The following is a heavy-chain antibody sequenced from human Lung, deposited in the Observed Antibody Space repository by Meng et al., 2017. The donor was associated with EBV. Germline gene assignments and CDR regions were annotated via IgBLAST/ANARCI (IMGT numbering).Heavy chain of an antibody. D-gene: IGHD6-6*01. J-gene: IGHJ5*02. CDR1: GGSISSGGYY. V-gene: IGHV4-31*01. CDR3: ARVVAGRYNWFDP. CDR2: IYYSGST. Sequence: QGPLQESGPGLVKPSQTLSLTCTVSGGSISSGGYYWSWIRQHPGKGLEWIGYIYYSGSTCYNPSLKSLVTISVDTSKNQFSLKLSSVTAADTAVYYCARVVAGRYNWFDPWGQGTLVTVSS.